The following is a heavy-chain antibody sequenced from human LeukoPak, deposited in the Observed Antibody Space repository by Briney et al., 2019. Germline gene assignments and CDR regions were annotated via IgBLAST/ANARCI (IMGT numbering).Heavy chain of an antibody. CDR2: IYYTGST. CDR3: ARNLVPDY. Sequence: PLETLSLTCTVSGGSISSYYWSWIRQSPGKGLEWIGYIYYTGSTHHNPSLKSRVTISVDTSKNQFSLKLSSVTAADTAVYYCARNLVPDYWGQGILVTVSS. D-gene: IGHD3-16*02. V-gene: IGHV4-59*01. CDR1: GGSISSYY. J-gene: IGHJ4*02.